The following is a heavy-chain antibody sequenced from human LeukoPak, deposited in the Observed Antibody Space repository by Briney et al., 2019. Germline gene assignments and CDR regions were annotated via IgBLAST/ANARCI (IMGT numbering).Heavy chain of an antibody. CDR2: IKTNSDGGTT. D-gene: IGHD1-26*01. CDR3: SAIPPGAASSDC. CDR1: GSTFSNAL. J-gene: IGHJ4*02. V-gene: IGHV3-15*01. Sequence: GGSLRLSCGASGSTFSNALMSWVRQAPGKGLEWVGHIKTNSDGGTTDYAAPVKGRFAISRDDSKNTLYLQMNSLKTEDTAMYYCSAIPPGAASSDCWGQGTLVTVSS.